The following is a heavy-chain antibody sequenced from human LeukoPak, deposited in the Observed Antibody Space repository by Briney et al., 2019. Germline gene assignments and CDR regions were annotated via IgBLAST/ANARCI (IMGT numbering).Heavy chain of an antibody. CDR2: ISGSGGST. J-gene: IGHJ4*02. D-gene: IGHD6-19*01. Sequence: QPGGSLRLSCAASGFTFSSYDMSWVRQAPGKGLEWVSDISGSGGSTYYADPVKGRFTISRDNSKNTLYLQMNSLRAEDTAVYYCAKSGYSSGWYSVFDYWGQGTLVTVSS. CDR3: AKSGYSSGWYSVFDY. V-gene: IGHV3-23*01. CDR1: GFTFSSYD.